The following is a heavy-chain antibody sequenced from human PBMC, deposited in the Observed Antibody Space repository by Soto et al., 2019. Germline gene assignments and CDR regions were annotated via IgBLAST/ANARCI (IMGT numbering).Heavy chain of an antibody. J-gene: IGHJ6*02. D-gene: IGHD6-6*01. CDR1: GGTFSSYA. CDR2: IIPIFGTA. CDR3: ARVGSSIAAQIRYYYYGMDV. V-gene: IGHV1-69*13. Sequence: ASVKVSCKASGGTFSSYAISGVRQAPGQGLEWMGGIIPIFGTANYAQKFQGRVTITADESTSTAYMELSSLRSEDTAVYYCARVGSSIAAQIRYYYYGMDVWGQGTTVTV.